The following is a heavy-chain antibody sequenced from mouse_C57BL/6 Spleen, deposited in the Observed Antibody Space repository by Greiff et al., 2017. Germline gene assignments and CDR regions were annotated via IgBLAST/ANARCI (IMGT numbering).Heavy chain of an antibody. Sequence: EVQLVESGEGLVKPGGSLKLSCAASGFTFSSYAMSWVRQTPEKRLEWVAYISSGGDYIYYADTVKGRFTISRDNARNTLYRQMSSLKSEDTAMYYCTRALYYYGSSYYAMDYWGQGTSVTVSS. CDR3: TRALYYYGSSYYAMDY. CDR1: GFTFSSYA. D-gene: IGHD1-1*01. CDR2: ISSGGDYI. J-gene: IGHJ4*01. V-gene: IGHV5-9-1*02.